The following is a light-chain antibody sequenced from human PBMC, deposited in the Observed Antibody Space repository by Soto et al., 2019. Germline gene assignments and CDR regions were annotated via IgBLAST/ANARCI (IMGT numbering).Light chain of an antibody. CDR1: SSNLGAGYD. CDR2: GNT. Sequence: QSVLTQPPSVSGAPGQRVTISCTGSSSNLGAGYDVHWYQHLPGTAPKLLIYGNTNRPSGVPDRFSGPKSGTSASLAITGLQAEDEADYYCQSYDSSLSGSWVFGGGTKLTVL. V-gene: IGLV1-40*01. CDR3: QSYDSSLSGSWV. J-gene: IGLJ3*02.